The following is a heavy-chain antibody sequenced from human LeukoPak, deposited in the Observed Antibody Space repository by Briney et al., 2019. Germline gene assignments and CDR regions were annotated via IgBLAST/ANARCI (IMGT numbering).Heavy chain of an antibody. D-gene: IGHD6-19*01. Sequence: GGSLRLSCAASGFTFSSHVISWVRQTPGKGLEWVSAISTSSGRTYYADSVKGRFSISRDNSKNSLYLQMNSLRAEDTAVYYCARDRLSKKYSSGWYAVDSDYWGQGTLVTVSS. CDR3: ARDRLSKKYSSGWYAVDSDY. CDR1: GFTFSSHV. V-gene: IGHV3-23*01. CDR2: ISTSSGRT. J-gene: IGHJ4*02.